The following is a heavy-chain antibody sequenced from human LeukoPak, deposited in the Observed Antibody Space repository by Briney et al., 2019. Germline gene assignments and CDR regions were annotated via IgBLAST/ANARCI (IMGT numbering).Heavy chain of an antibody. CDR3: ARDTYYYDSSGYPEFDAFDI. D-gene: IGHD3-22*01. CDR1: GFSVSVNY. V-gene: IGHV3-66*01. Sequence: GGSLRLSCAASGFSVSVNYMSWVRQAPGKGLEWVSTLFASGYSTYADSVKGRFTISRDNSKNTLDLQMNSLRAEDTAVYYCARDTYYYDSSGYPEFDAFDIWGQGTMVTVSS. CDR2: LFASGYS. J-gene: IGHJ3*02.